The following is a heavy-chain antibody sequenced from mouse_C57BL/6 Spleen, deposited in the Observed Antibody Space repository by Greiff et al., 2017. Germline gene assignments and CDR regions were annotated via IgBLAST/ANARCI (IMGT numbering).Heavy chain of an antibody. CDR1: GYTFTDYY. J-gene: IGHJ1*03. CDR3: ARKTAVVGGWYFDV. CDR2: INPYNGGT. V-gene: IGHV1-19*01. Sequence: VQLQQSGPVLVKPGASVKMSCKASGYTFTDYYMNWVKQSHGKSLEWIGVINPYNGGTSYNQKFKGKATLTVDKSSSTAYMELNSLTSEDSAVYYCARKTAVVGGWYFDVWGTGTTVTVSS. D-gene: IGHD1-1*01.